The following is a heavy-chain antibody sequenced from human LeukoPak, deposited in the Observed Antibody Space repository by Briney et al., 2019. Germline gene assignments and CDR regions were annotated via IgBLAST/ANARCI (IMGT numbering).Heavy chain of an antibody. CDR2: IYSGGST. D-gene: IGHD6-19*01. V-gene: IGHV3-53*01. CDR3: AREQWLGTYGMDV. CDR1: GFTVSSNY. Sequence: PGGSLRLSCAASGFTVSSNYMSWVRQAPGKGLEWVSVIYSGGSTYYADSVKGRFTISRDNSKNTLYLQMNSLRAEDTAVYYCAREQWLGTYGMDVRGQGTTVTVSS. J-gene: IGHJ6*02.